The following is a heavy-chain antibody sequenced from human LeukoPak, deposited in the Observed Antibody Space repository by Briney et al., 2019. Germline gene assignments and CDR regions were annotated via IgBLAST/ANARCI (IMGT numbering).Heavy chain of an antibody. CDR2: IYYSGST. Sequence: PSETLSLTCTVSGGSVSSSGYYWGWIRQPPGKGLEWIGYIYYSGSTNYNPSLKSRVTISVDTSKNQFSLKLSSVTAADTAVYYCASHLRKAAASPFDYWGQGTLVTVSS. J-gene: IGHJ4*02. CDR1: GGSVSSSGYY. CDR3: ASHLRKAAASPFDY. D-gene: IGHD6-13*01. V-gene: IGHV4-61*05.